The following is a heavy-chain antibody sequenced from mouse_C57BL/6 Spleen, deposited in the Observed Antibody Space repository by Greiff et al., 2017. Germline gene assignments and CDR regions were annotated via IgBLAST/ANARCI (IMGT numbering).Heavy chain of an antibody. CDR1: GYTFTSYW. CDR3: TRGGLANWVYAMDY. D-gene: IGHD4-1*01. V-gene: IGHV1-5*01. CDR2: IYPGNSDT. J-gene: IGHJ4*01. Sequence: EVQRVESGTVLARPGASVKMSCKTSGYTFTSYWMHWVKQRPGQGLEWIGAIYPGNSDTSYNQKFKGKAKLTAVTSASTAYMELSSLTNEDSAVYYCTRGGLANWVYAMDYWGQGTSVTVSS.